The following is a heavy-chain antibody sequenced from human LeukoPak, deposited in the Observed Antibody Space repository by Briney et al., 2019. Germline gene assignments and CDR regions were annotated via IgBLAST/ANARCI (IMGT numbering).Heavy chain of an antibody. CDR3: AREAAGYHYYYYMDV. J-gene: IGHJ6*03. D-gene: IGHD6-25*01. V-gene: IGHV3-30-3*01. CDR2: ISYDGSNK. Sequence: PGGSLRLSCAASGFTFSSYAMHWVRQAPGKGLEWVAVISYDGSNKYYADSVKGRFTISRDNSKNTLYLQMNSLRAEDTAVYYCAREAAGYHYYYYMDVWGKGTTVTVSS. CDR1: GFTFSSYA.